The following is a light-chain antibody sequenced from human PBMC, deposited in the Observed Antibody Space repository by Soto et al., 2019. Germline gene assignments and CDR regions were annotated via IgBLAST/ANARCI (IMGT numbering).Light chain of an antibody. CDR2: DAS. J-gene: IGKJ1*01. CDR1: QSVSTW. V-gene: IGKV1-5*02. CDR3: QQYHTWT. Sequence: DIQMTQSPSTLSASVGDSVTVICRASQSVSTWLAWYQQKPGKAPKLLISDASSFESGVPSRFSGSGSGTEFTLTISSLQPDDFATYYCQQYHTWTFGQGTKVDNK.